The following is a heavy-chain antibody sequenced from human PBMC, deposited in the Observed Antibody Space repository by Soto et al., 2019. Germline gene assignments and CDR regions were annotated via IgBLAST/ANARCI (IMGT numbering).Heavy chain of an antibody. CDR2: IYNSGST. D-gene: IGHD5-12*01. CDR3: ARDQGGYSAYFDP. Sequence: PSETLSLTCTVSGGSISSGDHYWTWIRQPPGKGLEWIGYIYNSGSTYYNPSLKSRVTISPDTSKNQFSLKLSSVTAADTAVYYCARDQGGYSAYFDPWGQGTLVTVSS. V-gene: IGHV4-30-4*02. J-gene: IGHJ5*02. CDR1: GGSISSGDHY.